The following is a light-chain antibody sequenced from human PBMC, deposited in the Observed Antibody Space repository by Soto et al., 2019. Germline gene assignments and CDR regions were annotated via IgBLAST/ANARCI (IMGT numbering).Light chain of an antibody. CDR2: EVS. Sequence: QSVLTQPASVSGSPGQSITISCTGTSSVVGGYNSVSWYQQHPGKAPKLMIYEVSNRPSGVSNRFSGSKSGNTASLTISGLQAEDEADYYCSSYTSSSTIVFGTGTKVTVL. CDR3: SSYTSSSTIV. J-gene: IGLJ1*01. CDR1: SSVVGGYNS. V-gene: IGLV2-14*01.